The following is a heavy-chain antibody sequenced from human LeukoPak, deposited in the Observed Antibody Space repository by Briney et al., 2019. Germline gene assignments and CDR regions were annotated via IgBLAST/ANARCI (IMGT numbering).Heavy chain of an antibody. Sequence: SETLSLTCTVSGGSISSYYWSWIRQPPGKGLEWIGYIYYSGSTYYNPSLKSRVTISVDTSKNQFSLKLSSVTAADTAVYYCARGDYYDSSGQIPPDYWGQGTLVTVSS. CDR2: IYYSGST. CDR1: GGSISSYY. J-gene: IGHJ4*02. V-gene: IGHV4-59*08. CDR3: ARGDYYDSSGQIPPDY. D-gene: IGHD3-22*01.